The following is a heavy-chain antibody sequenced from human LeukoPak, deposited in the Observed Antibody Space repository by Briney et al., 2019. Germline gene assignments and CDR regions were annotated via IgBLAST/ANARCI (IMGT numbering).Heavy chain of an antibody. CDR3: ASPVVVNYYYYYMDV. J-gene: IGHJ6*03. CDR2: MNPNSGDT. CDR1: GYIFTSYD. D-gene: IGHD3-22*01. V-gene: IGHV1-8*01. Sequence: GASVKVSCKASGYIFTSYDINWVRQATGQGLEWMGWMNPNSGDTGYAQTFLGRVTLTRDTSISTAYMELSRLRSDDTAVYYCASPVVVNYYYYYMDVWGKGTTVTISS.